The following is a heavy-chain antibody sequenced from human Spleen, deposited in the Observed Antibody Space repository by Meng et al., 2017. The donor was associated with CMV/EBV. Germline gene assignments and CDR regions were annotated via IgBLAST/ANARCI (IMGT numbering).Heavy chain of an antibody. J-gene: IGHJ5*02. Sequence: SLKISCAASGFSFGDYAMHWVRQAPGKGLEWVSGISRESGSIAYADSVKGRFTISRDNAKNSLYLQMNSLRAEDTAVYYCARGRGYKFDPWGQGTLVTVSS. D-gene: IGHD5-18*01. V-gene: IGHV3-9*01. CDR2: ISRESGSI. CDR3: ARGRGYKFDP. CDR1: GFSFGDYA.